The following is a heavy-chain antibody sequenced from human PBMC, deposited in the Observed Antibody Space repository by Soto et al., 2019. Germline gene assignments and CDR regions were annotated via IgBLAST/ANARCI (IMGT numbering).Heavy chain of an antibody. J-gene: IGHJ5*02. CDR2: IYHSGST. V-gene: IGHV4-30-2*01. CDR1: GGSISSGGYS. Sequence: PSETLSLTCAVSGGSISSGGYSWSWIRQPPGKGLEWIGYIYHSGSTYYNPSLKSRVTISVDRSKNQFSLKLSSVTAADTAVYYCARDSPGSSTWFDPWGQGTLVTVSS. D-gene: IGHD6-6*01. CDR3: ARDSPGSSTWFDP.